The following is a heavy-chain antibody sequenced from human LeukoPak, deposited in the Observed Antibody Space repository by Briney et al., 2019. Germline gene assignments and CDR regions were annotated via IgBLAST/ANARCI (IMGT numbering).Heavy chain of an antibody. Sequence: GGSLRLSCAASGFTFSSYWMSWVRQAPGKGLEWVANIKQDGSEKYYVDSVKGRFTISRDNAKNSLYLQMNSLRAEDTAVYYCARDSGFYGSGSYYMWWFDPWGQGTLVTVSS. D-gene: IGHD3-10*01. CDR3: ARDSGFYGSGSYYMWWFDP. V-gene: IGHV3-7*01. CDR1: GFTFSSYW. J-gene: IGHJ5*02. CDR2: IKQDGSEK.